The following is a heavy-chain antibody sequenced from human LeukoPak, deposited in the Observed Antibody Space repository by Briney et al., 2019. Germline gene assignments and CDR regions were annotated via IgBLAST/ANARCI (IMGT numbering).Heavy chain of an antibody. J-gene: IGHJ4*02. Sequence: GGSLRLSCAGSGFTFSSYAMSWVRQAPGKGLEWVSVISSTGGSTFYADSVKGRFTISRDNSKSTMFLQMNNLRAEDTAVYYCARSGEIADDYWGQGTLVTVSS. D-gene: IGHD3-10*01. CDR3: ARSGEIADDY. CDR1: GFTFSSYA. CDR2: ISSTGGST. V-gene: IGHV3-23*01.